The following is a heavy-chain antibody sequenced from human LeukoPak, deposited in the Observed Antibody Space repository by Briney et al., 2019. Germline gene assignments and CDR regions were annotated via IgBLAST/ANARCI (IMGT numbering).Heavy chain of an antibody. CDR2: ISYDGSNK. D-gene: IGHD6-13*01. V-gene: IGHV3-30*18. CDR1: GFTFSSYG. J-gene: IGHJ4*02. CDR3: AKGGSSWVEDLDY. Sequence: PGGSLRLSCAASGFTFSSYGMHWVRQAPGKGLEWVAVISYDGSNKYYADSVKGRFTISRDNSKNTLYLQMNSLRAEDTAVYYCAKGGSSWVEDLDYWGQGTLLTVSS.